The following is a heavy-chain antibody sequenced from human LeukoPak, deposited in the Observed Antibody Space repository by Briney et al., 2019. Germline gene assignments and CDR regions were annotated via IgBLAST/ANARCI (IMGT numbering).Heavy chain of an antibody. CDR1: GFTFSSYE. J-gene: IGHJ6*04. D-gene: IGHD3-9*01. CDR3: ARDDSLVYDILAGYPPSGYYGVDV. Sequence: QPGGSLRLSCAASGFTFSSYEMNWVRQAPGKGLEWVSYINGRGTITYYADSVKGRFTISRDNAKNSLSLQLSSLRVEDTAIYYCARDDSLVYDILAGYPPSGYYGVDVWGKGTTVIVSS. CDR2: INGRGTIT. V-gene: IGHV3-48*03.